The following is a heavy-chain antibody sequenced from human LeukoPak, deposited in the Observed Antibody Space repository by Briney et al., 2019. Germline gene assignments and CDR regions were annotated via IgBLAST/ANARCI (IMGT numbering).Heavy chain of an antibody. CDR2: IKQDGSEK. D-gene: IGHD1-26*01. CDR3: ARVRIVGPTPFDY. Sequence: GGSLRLSCAASGFTFSSFWMSWVRQAPGKGLEWVANIKQDGSEKYYVDSVAGRFTISRDNAMNSLYLQINGLRAEDTAVYYCARVRIVGPTPFDYWGLGTLVTVSS. J-gene: IGHJ4*02. V-gene: IGHV3-7*01. CDR1: GFTFSSFW.